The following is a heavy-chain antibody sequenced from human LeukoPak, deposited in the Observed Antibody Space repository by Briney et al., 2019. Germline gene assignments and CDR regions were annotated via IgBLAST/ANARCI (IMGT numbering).Heavy chain of an antibody. Sequence: PGGSLRLSCAASGFTFSSYAMHWVRQAPSKGLEWVAVISYDGSNKYYADSVKGRFTISRDNSKNTVYLQMNSLRAEDTAVYYCARDLGGRGDYWGQGTLVTVSS. J-gene: IGHJ4*02. D-gene: IGHD3-16*01. CDR1: GFTFSSYA. CDR2: ISYDGSNK. V-gene: IGHV3-30-3*01. CDR3: ARDLGGRGDY.